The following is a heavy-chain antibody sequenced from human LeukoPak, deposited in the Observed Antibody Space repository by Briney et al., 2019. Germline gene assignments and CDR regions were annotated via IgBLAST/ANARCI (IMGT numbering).Heavy chain of an antibody. CDR1: GYTFTGYY. CDR3: ARGSIAAAGPFDY. J-gene: IGHJ4*02. V-gene: IGHV1-2*02. CDR2: INPNSGGT. D-gene: IGHD6-13*01. Sequence: ASVKVSCKASGYTFTGYYMHWVRQAPGQGLEWMGWINPNSGGTNYAQKFQGRVTMTRDTSISTAYMELSRLRSDDTAVYYCARGSIAAAGPFDYWGQETLVTVSS.